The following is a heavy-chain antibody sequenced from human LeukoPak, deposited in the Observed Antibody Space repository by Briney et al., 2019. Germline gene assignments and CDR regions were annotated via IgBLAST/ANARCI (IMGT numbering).Heavy chain of an antibody. J-gene: IGHJ4*02. CDR2: IYPGDSDI. CDR1: GYSFTSYW. V-gene: IGHV5-51*01. Sequence: GESLKISCKGSGYSFTSYWIGWVRQMPGKGLEWMGIIYPGDSDIKYSPSFQGQVTFSADRSISTAYLQWSSLKASDTAMYYCARRFTIFGVIMFDYWGRGTLVTVSS. D-gene: IGHD3-3*01. CDR3: ARRFTIFGVIMFDY.